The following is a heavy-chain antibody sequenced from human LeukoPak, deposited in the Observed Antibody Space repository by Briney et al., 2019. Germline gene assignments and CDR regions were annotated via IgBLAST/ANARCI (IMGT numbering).Heavy chain of an antibody. D-gene: IGHD5-24*01. J-gene: IGHJ3*02. CDR3: ATELSGDGFDI. V-gene: IGHV3-7*01. CDR1: GFTFSSYW. CDR2: IKQDGSEK. Sequence: PGGSLRLSCATSGFTFSSYWMNWVRQAPGKGLEWVANIKQDGSEKYYVDSVKGRFTISRDNAKNSLYLQMNSLRAEDTAVYYCATELSGDGFDIWGQGTMVTVSS.